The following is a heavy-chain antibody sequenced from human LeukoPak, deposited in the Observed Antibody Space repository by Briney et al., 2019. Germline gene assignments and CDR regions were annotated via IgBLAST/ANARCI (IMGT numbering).Heavy chain of an antibody. CDR3: ARDTEGYIYGYYYYGMDV. CDR1: GFTFEDYA. D-gene: IGHD5-18*01. J-gene: IGHJ6*02. Sequence: PVGSLRLSCAASGFTFEDYAMHWVRQAPRKGLEWVSLISGDSHSTFYADSVKGRFTISRDKSQTSLYLKMTSLRNDDTALYYCARDTEGYIYGYYYYGMDVWGQGTPVTVSS. V-gene: IGHV3-43*02. CDR2: ISGDSHST.